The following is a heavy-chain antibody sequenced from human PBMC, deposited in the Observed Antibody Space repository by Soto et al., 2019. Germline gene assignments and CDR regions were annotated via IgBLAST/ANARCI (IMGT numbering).Heavy chain of an antibody. CDR1: GGRFSSYA. CDR2: ISPIFGTA. J-gene: IGHJ6*02. Sequence: SVKLSCKACGGRFSSYAISWVRQATEQGLEWMGGISPIFGTANYAQKFQGRVTITADESTSTAYMELSSLRSEDTAVYYCARVLNTDTIFPYYGMDVWGQGTTVTVSS. CDR3: ARVLNTDTIFPYYGMDV. V-gene: IGHV1-69*13. D-gene: IGHD3-9*01.